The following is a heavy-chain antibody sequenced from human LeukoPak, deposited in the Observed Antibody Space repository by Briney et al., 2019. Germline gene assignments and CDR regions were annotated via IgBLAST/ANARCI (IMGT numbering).Heavy chain of an antibody. V-gene: IGHV3-9*01. Sequence: GGSLRLSCAASGFTFENYAMHWVRQAPGKGLEWVSGISWNSDTIGYADSVKGRFTISRDNAKRSLYLQMNSLRTEDAALYYCAKDMLKGIAPEGYFQHWGQGSLVTVSS. D-gene: IGHD6-13*01. CDR2: ISWNSDTI. J-gene: IGHJ1*01. CDR1: GFTFENYA. CDR3: AKDMLKGIAPEGYFQH.